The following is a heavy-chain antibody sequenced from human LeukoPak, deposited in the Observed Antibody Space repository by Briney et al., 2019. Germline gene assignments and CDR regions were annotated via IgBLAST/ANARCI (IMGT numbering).Heavy chain of an antibody. CDR1: GGTFSSYS. CDR2: IIPIFRTA. D-gene: IGHD3-10*01. J-gene: IGHJ5*02. Sequence: GASVKVSCKASGGTFSSYSISWVRQAPGHGLEWMGGIIPIFRTAYYAQKFQGRVTITANESTSTAYMELSSLKSADTAVYYCARVDSGELLNWLDPWGQGTLVTVSS. CDR3: ARVDSGELLNWLDP. V-gene: IGHV1-69*13.